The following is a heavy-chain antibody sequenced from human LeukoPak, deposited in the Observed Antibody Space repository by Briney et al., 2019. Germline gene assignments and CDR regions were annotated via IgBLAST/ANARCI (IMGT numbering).Heavy chain of an antibody. CDR1: GGSISSYY. CDR2: IYYSGST. J-gene: IGHJ3*02. CDR3: ARHGDYYDSSGYYYVLNAFDI. V-gene: IGHV4-59*08. D-gene: IGHD3-22*01. Sequence: SETLSLTCTVSGGSISSYYWSWIRQPPGKGLEWIGYIYYSGSTNYNPSLKSRVTISVDTSKNQFSLKLSSVTAADTAVYYCARHGDYYDSSGYYYVLNAFDIWGQGTMATVSS.